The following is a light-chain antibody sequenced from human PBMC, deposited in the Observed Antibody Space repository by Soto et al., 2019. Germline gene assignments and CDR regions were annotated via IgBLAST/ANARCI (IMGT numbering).Light chain of an antibody. V-gene: IGKV3-20*01. CDR1: QSLSSSY. J-gene: IGKJ1*01. Sequence: IVWRQYPGTLSLSLGGRATLSCGTSQSLSSSYLAWYQQKPGQAPSLLIYVASSRATGIPDRFGGSGSGTDFTLTISRLEPEDFAVYSCQQYHKSPITFCQGTKVDMK. CDR2: VAS. CDR3: QQYHKSPIT.